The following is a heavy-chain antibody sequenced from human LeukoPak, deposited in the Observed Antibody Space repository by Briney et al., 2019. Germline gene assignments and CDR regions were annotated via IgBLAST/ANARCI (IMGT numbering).Heavy chain of an antibody. D-gene: IGHD3-10*01. V-gene: IGHV1-18*01. J-gene: IGHJ6*02. CDR2: ISAYNGNT. Sequence: ASVKVSCKASGYTFTSYGISWVRQAPGQGPEWMGWISAYNGNTNYAQKLQGRVTMTTDTSTSTAYMELRSLRSDDTAVYYCARVGRWFGELLVYYYYGMDVWGQGTTVTVSS. CDR3: ARVGRWFGELLVYYYYGMDV. CDR1: GYTFTSYG.